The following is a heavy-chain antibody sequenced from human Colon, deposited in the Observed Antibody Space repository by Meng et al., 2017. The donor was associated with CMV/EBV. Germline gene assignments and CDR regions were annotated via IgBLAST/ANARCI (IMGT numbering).Heavy chain of an antibody. Sequence: GESLKISCAASGFSFSDYYMAWIRQAPGKGLEWVAFIRYDGSNKYYADSVKGRFTISRDNSKNTLYLQMNSLRAEDTAVYYCAKVPYSSSGHYYGMDVWGQGTTVTVSS. CDR2: IRYDGSNK. CDR3: AKVPYSSSGHYYGMDV. J-gene: IGHJ6*02. CDR1: GFSFSDYY. D-gene: IGHD6-6*01. V-gene: IGHV3-30*02.